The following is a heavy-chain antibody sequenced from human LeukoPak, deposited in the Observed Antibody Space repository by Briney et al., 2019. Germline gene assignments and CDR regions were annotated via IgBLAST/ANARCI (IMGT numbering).Heavy chain of an antibody. CDR2: ISDSGGST. V-gene: IGHV3-23*01. CDR3: AKDRSYDILTGYYKEPYNWFDP. J-gene: IGHJ5*02. D-gene: IGHD3-9*01. CDR1: GFTFSSYA. Sequence: GGSLRLSCAASGFTFSSYAMSWVRQAPGKGLEWVSTISDSGGSTYYADSVKGRFTVSRDNSKNTLYLQMNSLRAEDTAVYYCAKDRSYDILTGYYKEPYNWFDPWGQGTLVTVSS.